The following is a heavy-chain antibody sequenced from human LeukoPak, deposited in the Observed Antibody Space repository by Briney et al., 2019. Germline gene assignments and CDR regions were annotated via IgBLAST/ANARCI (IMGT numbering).Heavy chain of an antibody. V-gene: IGHV4-4*09. Sequence: SETLSLTCNVSGASMSSNYWSWIRQPPGKGLEWIGYIYHSGNTNYSPSLESRVTVSVDESKNQFSLRVHFVSAADTAVYYCASTRRAAVAGRFDSWGQGTLVTVSS. CDR1: GASMSSNY. J-gene: IGHJ4*02. CDR3: ASTRRAAVAGRFDS. D-gene: IGHD6-19*01. CDR2: IYHSGNT.